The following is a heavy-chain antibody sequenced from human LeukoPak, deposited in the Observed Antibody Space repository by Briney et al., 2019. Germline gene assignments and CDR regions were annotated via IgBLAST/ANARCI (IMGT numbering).Heavy chain of an antibody. V-gene: IGHV1-2*02. CDR3: ARDFWSGYSDSDGYFQH. CDR1: GYTFTGYY. D-gene: IGHD1-26*01. Sequence: ASVKVSCKASGYTFTGYYLHWVRQAPGQGLEWMGWINPNSGGTNYAQNFQGRFTTTRDTSITTAYMELSRLTSDDTAVYYCARDFWSGYSDSDGYFQHWGQGTLVTVSS. J-gene: IGHJ1*01. CDR2: INPNSGGT.